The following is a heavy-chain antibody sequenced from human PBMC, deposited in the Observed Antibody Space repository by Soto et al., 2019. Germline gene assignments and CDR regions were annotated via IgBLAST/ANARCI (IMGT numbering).Heavy chain of an antibody. CDR2: IYWNDDK. D-gene: IGHD6-13*01. CDR3: SHRREPYSSSWYYYERYNWFDP. Sequence: QITLKESGPTLVKPTQTLTLTCTFSAFSLSTSGVGVGWIRQPPGKALEWLALIYWNDDKRYSPSLKSRLTITKDSYKNQVVLTMNNIDPVDTDTYDCSHRREPYSSSWYYYERYNWFDPWGQGTLVTVSS. J-gene: IGHJ5*02. V-gene: IGHV2-5*01. CDR1: AFSLSTSGVG.